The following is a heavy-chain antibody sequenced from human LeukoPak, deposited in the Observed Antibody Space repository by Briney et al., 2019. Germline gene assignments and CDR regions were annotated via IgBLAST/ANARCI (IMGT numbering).Heavy chain of an antibody. CDR2: ISSSGSAK. D-gene: IGHD6-13*01. V-gene: IGHV3-48*03. CDR3: ARGHIAYFDY. Sequence: GGSLRLSCAASGFTFSSYEMNWVRQAPGKGLEWVSYISSSGSAKYYADSVRGRFTISRDNAENSLYLQMNSLGTEDTAVYYCARGHIAYFDYWGQGTLVTVSS. J-gene: IGHJ4*02. CDR1: GFTFSSYE.